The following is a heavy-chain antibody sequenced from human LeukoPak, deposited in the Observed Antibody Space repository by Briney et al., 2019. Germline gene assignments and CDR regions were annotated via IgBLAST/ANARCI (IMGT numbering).Heavy chain of an antibody. CDR2: IYYSGST. D-gene: IGHD3-22*01. CDR1: GGSISSGGYY. CDR3: AREQTQYYYDSSGFDAFDI. Sequence: SETLSLTCTVSGGSISSGGYYWSWIRQPPGKGLEWIGYIYYSGSTNYNPSLKSRVTISVDTSKNQFSLKLSSVTAADTAVYYCAREQTQYYYDSSGFDAFDIWGQGTMVTVSS. V-gene: IGHV4-61*08. J-gene: IGHJ3*02.